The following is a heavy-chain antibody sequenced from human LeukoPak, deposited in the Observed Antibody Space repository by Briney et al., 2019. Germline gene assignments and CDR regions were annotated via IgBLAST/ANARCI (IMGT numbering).Heavy chain of an antibody. CDR1: GSSFTSYW. J-gene: IGHJ4*02. CDR2: IYPGDSDT. V-gene: IGHV5-51*01. Sequence: GASLKISCKGSGSSFTSYWIGWVRQMPGKGLEWMGIIYPGDSDTRSSPSFQGQVTISADKSISTAYLQWSSLKASDTAMYFCARRAFASGDYFDYWGQGTLVTVSS. CDR3: ARRAFASGDYFDY. D-gene: IGHD3-10*01.